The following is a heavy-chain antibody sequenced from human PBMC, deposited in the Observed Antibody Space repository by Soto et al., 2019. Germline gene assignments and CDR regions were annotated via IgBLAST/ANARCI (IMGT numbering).Heavy chain of an antibody. J-gene: IGHJ4*02. Sequence: QPGGSLRLSCAASGFTFSSYAMHWVRQAPGKGLEWVAVISYDGSNKYYADSVKGRFTISRDNSKNTLYLQMNSLRAEDTAVYYCARDHYQPDSYWGQGTLVTVSS. CDR2: ISYDGSNK. V-gene: IGHV3-30-3*01. CDR3: ARDHYQPDSY. CDR1: GFTFSSYA. D-gene: IGHD2-2*01.